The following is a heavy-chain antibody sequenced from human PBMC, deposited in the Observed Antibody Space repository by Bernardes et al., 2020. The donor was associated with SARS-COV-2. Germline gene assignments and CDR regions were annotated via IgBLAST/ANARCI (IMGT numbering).Heavy chain of an antibody. CDR3: VRSAYYGSSCFYYDY. J-gene: IGHJ4*02. CDR2: INGDGSTT. D-gene: IGHD3-22*01. Sequence: GGSLRLSCAASGFTFNMYWMHWVRQSPEKGLVWVSRINGDGSTTNYADSVKGRFTISRDNAKNTLYLQMNSLRVEDTAIYHCVRSAYYGSSCFYYDYWAQGTLVTVAS. V-gene: IGHV3-74*01. CDR1: GFTFNMYW.